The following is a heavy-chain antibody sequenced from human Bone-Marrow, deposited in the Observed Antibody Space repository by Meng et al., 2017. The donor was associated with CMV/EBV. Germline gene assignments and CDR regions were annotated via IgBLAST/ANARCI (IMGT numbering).Heavy chain of an antibody. CDR1: GGSFSGYY. J-gene: IGHJ5*02. CDR3: ARGGSWFDP. V-gene: IGHV4-34*01. Sequence: LSPTCAVYGGSFSGYYWSWIRQPPGKGLEWIGEINHSGSTNYNPSLKSRVALLVHTSRNQFSLRLTSVTAADTAIYYCARGGSWFDPWGQGTLVTVSS. CDR2: INHSGST.